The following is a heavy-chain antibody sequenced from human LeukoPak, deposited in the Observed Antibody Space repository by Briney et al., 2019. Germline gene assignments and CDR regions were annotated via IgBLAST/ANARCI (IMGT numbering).Heavy chain of an antibody. Sequence: GGSLRLSCAASGFTFSSHSMNWVRQAPGKGLEWVSSISSSSIYIYYADSVKGRFTISRDNSKNSLYLQMNSLRNEDSALYYCAKAFDILTGSPDYWGQGTLVTVSS. CDR1: GFTFSSHS. CDR2: ISSSSIYI. CDR3: AKAFDILTGSPDY. D-gene: IGHD3-9*01. V-gene: IGHV3-21*04. J-gene: IGHJ4*02.